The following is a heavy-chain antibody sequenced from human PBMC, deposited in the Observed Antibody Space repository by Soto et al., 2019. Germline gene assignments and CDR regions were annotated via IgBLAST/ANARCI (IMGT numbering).Heavy chain of an antibody. D-gene: IGHD3-16*01. J-gene: IGHJ4*02. Sequence: QVQLQESGPGLVKPSETLSLTCTVSGGSISSYYWSWIRQPPGKGLEWIGYIYYSGSTNYNPSLQXRVTISVDTSKNQFSLKLSSVTAADTAVYYCARAWGRVFDSWGQGTLVTVSS. CDR2: IYYSGST. CDR3: ARAWGRVFDS. V-gene: IGHV4-59*01. CDR1: GGSISSYY.